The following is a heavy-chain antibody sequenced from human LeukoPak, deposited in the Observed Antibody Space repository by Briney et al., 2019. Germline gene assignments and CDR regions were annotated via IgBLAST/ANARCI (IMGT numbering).Heavy chain of an antibody. CDR1: GGSISSYY. D-gene: IGHD1-26*01. Sequence: PSETLSLTCTVSGGSISSYYWSWIRQPPGKGLEWIGYIHYSGSTNYNPSLKSRVTISVDTSKNQFSLKLSSVTAADTAVYYCARTKWELPSFDYWGQGTLVTVSS. J-gene: IGHJ4*02. CDR2: IHYSGST. CDR3: ARTKWELPSFDY. V-gene: IGHV4-59*01.